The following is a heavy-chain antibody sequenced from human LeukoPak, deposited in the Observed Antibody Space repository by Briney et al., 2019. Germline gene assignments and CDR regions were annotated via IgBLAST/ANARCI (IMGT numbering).Heavy chain of an antibody. CDR3: ARSTTYYYDSSGYYRPEEWFDP. CDR2: INPNSGGT. Sequence: EASVKVSCKASGYTFTGYYMHWVRQAPGQGLEWMGWINPNSGGTNYAQKFQGRVTMTRDTSISTAYMELSRLRSDDTAVYYCARSTTYYYDSSGYYRPEEWFDPWGQRTLVTVSS. J-gene: IGHJ5*02. CDR1: GYTFTGYY. V-gene: IGHV1-2*02. D-gene: IGHD3-22*01.